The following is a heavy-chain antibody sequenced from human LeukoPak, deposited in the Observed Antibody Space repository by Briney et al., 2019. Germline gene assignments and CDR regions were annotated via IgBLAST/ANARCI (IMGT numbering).Heavy chain of an antibody. CDR2: MNPNSGNT. CDR3: ARGVRGGVVLMGAPRTYYFDY. V-gene: IGHV1-8*01. D-gene: IGHD2-8*01. CDR1: GCTFTSYD. J-gene: IGHJ4*02. Sequence: ASVKGSCKASGCTFTSYDINWGRQATGQGLEWMGWMNPNSGNTGYAQKFQGRVTMTRNTSISTAYMELSSLRSEDTAVYYCARGVRGGVVLMGAPRTYYFDYWGQGTLVTVSS.